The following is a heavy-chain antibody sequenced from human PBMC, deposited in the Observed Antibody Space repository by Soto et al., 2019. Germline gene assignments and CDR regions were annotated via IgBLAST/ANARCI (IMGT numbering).Heavy chain of an antibody. Sequence: QVHLVESGGGVVQPGRSLRLSCAASGLTFSNYAMHWVRQAPGKGLEWVAFISYDGTNRCYPDSVKGRFTISRDNSKNTLYRQVNSLKTEDTAVYYCARESSSTVTTGGGGSAKDYWGQGTLVTVSS. V-gene: IGHV3-30-3*01. CDR2: ISYDGTNR. J-gene: IGHJ4*02. CDR1: GLTFSNYA. D-gene: IGHD4-17*01. CDR3: ARESSSTVTTGGGGSAKDY.